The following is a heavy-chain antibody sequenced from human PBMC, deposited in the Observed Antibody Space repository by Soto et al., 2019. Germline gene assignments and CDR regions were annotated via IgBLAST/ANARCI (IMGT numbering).Heavy chain of an antibody. V-gene: IGHV4-61*01. Sequence: NPSETLSLTCTVSGGSVNGDSGGSVNSRIFYWTWIRQPPGKGLEWLGYISSSGSTNYNPSLKSRVSMSLDTSKNQFSLRLTSVTTADTALYYCARVAKVTITTQSGFDTWGQGTMVTVSS. CDR3: ARVAKVTITTQSGFDT. CDR2: ISSSGST. CDR1: GGSVNGDSGGSVNSRIFY. J-gene: IGHJ3*02. D-gene: IGHD3-3*01.